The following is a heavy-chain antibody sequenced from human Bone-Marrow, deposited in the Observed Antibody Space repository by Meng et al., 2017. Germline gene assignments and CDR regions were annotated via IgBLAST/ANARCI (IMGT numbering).Heavy chain of an antibody. D-gene: IGHD2-2*01. CDR1: GFTFSSYW. CDR3: ARDSAMLVALLIDY. CDR2: IKTDGSGT. J-gene: IGHJ4*02. V-gene: IGHV3-74*01. Sequence: ELQLVESGGGLVQPGGSLRPTSTASGFTFSSYWMHWVRPSPGKGLMWVSHIKTDGSGTDYADSVEGRFTVSRDNAKNTLYLQMNNLRVEDTAVYYCARDSAMLVALLIDYWGQGTLVTVSS.